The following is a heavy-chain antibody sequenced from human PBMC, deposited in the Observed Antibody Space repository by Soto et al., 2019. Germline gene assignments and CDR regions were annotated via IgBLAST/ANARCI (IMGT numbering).Heavy chain of an antibody. V-gene: IGHV4-4*02. Sequence: QVQLQESGPGLVKPSGTLSLTCAVSGGSISSSNWWSWVRQPPGKGLEWIGGIYHSGITNYNPSLKSRVTISVDKSKNQFSLKLSSVTPADTAVYYCARFSGSYYYGMDVWGQGTPVTVSS. CDR3: ARFSGSYYYGMDV. D-gene: IGHD1-26*01. CDR2: IYHSGIT. J-gene: IGHJ6*02. CDR1: GGSISSSNW.